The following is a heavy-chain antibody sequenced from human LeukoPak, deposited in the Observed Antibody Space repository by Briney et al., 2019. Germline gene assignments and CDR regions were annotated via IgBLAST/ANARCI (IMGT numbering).Heavy chain of an antibody. Sequence: GGSLRLSCVASGFTFSSYWMHWVRQDPRKGLVWVSRISGDGRNINYADSVRGRFTISRDNAKNTLYLQMNSLRAEDTAVYYCARDRTMVRGVIIPDYWGQGTLVTVSS. CDR1: GFTFSSYW. J-gene: IGHJ4*02. D-gene: IGHD3-10*01. CDR2: ISGDGRNI. V-gene: IGHV3-74*01. CDR3: ARDRTMVRGVIIPDY.